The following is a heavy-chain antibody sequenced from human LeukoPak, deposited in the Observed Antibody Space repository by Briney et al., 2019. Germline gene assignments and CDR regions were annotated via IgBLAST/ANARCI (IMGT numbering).Heavy chain of an antibody. J-gene: IGHJ4*02. CDR1: GYSFTSYW. V-gene: IGHV5-51*01. D-gene: IGHD1-26*01. CDR3: ARHEWELPFDY. Sequence: GASLQISCKGAGYSFTSYWIGWVRPLPGKGLEWMGIIYPGDSDTRYSPSFQGQVTISADKSISTAYLQWSSLKASDTAMYYCARHEWELPFDYWGQGTLVTVSS. CDR2: IYPGDSDT.